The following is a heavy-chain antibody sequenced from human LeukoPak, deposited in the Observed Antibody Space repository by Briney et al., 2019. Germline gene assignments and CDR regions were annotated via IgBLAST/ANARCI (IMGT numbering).Heavy chain of an antibody. V-gene: IGHV1-18*01. D-gene: IGHD2-8*01. CDR3: ARPANLYYASDAFDL. CDR1: GYNFRNYA. CDR2: ISAYTGHT. J-gene: IGHJ3*01. Sequence: ASVKVSCEASGYNFRNYAINWVRQAPGQGLEWMGWISAYTGHTNYAQKFQGRVTMTANTSTNTASMELRSLRSDDTAVYYCARPANLYYASDAFDLWGQGTMVTVSS.